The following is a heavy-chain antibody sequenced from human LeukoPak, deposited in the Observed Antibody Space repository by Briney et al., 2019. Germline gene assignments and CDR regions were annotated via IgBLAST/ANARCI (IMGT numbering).Heavy chain of an antibody. J-gene: IGHJ4*02. D-gene: IGHD3-10*01. V-gene: IGHV3-30*02. CDR3: AKDHFNYGSGSYYNG. CDR1: GFTFSSYG. CDR2: IRYDGSNK. Sequence: GGSLRLSCAASGFTFSSYGMHWVRQAPGKGLEWVAFIRYDGSNKYYADSVKGRFTISRDNSKNTLYLQMNSLRAEDTAVYYCAKDHFNYGSGSYYNGWGQGTLVTVSS.